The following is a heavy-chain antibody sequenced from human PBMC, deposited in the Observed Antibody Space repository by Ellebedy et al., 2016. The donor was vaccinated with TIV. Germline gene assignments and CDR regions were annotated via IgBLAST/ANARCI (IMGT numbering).Heavy chain of an antibody. CDR2: ISAYNGNT. J-gene: IGHJ4*02. D-gene: IGHD1-26*01. Sequence: ASVKVSXXASGYTFTSYGISWVRQAPGQGLEWMGWISAYNGNTNYAQKFQGRVTMTEDTSTDTAYMELSSLRSEDTAVYYCARIGHEARGDYWGQGTLVTVSS. V-gene: IGHV1-18*01. CDR3: ARIGHEARGDY. CDR1: GYTFTSYG.